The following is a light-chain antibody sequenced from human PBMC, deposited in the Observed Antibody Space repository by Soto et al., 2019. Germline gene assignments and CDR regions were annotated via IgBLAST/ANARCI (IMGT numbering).Light chain of an antibody. CDR1: SSDVGGYNY. V-gene: IGLV2-14*01. Sequence: QSALTQPASVSGSPGQSITISCTGTSSDVGGYNYVSWYQQHPGKAPKLMIYEVSDRPSGVSNRFSGSKSGNTASLTISGLQAEAEADYYCSSYTSSSTQVVFGGGTKLTVL. CDR2: EVS. CDR3: SSYTSSSTQVV. J-gene: IGLJ2*01.